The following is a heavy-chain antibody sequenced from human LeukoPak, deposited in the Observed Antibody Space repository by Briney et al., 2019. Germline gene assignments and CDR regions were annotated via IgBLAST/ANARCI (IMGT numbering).Heavy chain of an antibody. Sequence: ASVKVSCKASGYTFTSYAMHWVRQAPGQRLEWMGWINAGNGNTKYPQKFQGRVTITRDTSASTAYMELSSLRSEDTAVCYCASSPILSGSYWYWGQGTLVTVSS. J-gene: IGHJ4*02. D-gene: IGHD3-10*01. CDR2: INAGNGNT. V-gene: IGHV1-3*01. CDR3: ASSPILSGSYWY. CDR1: GYTFTSYA.